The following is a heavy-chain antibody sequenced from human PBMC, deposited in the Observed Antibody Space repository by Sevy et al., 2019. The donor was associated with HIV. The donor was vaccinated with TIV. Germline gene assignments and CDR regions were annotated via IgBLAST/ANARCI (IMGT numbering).Heavy chain of an antibody. Sequence: GESLKISCAASGFTFSSYGMHWVRQAPGKGLEWVAFIRYDGSNKYYADSVKGRFTISRDNSKNTLYLQMNSLRAEDTAVYYCAKAPVYYYGTGYYYGMDVWGQGTTVTVSS. CDR1: GFTFSSYG. J-gene: IGHJ6*02. D-gene: IGHD3-10*01. CDR2: IRYDGSNK. V-gene: IGHV3-30*02. CDR3: AKAPVYYYGTGYYYGMDV.